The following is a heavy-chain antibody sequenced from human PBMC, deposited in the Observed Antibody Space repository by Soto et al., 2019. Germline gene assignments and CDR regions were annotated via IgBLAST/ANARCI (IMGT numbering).Heavy chain of an antibody. CDR2: SDFSGRLT. CDR1: GFTSS. Sequence: VQILESGGALIQPGGSLRLSCAASGFTSSMTWVRQAPGKGLEWVSASDFSGRLTYYADSVKGRFTIFRDTSVNTLFLQMNSLRTEDTAVYYCANILVGQWLVPGGYWGPGTLVTVSS. J-gene: IGHJ4*02. CDR3: ANILVGQWLVPGGY. V-gene: IGHV3-23*01. D-gene: IGHD6-19*01.